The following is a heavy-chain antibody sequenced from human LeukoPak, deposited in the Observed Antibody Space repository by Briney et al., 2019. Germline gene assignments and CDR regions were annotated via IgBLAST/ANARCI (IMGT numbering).Heavy chain of an antibody. CDR2: ITGSGGST. D-gene: IGHD2-8*01. CDR3: ARDSPAILGYCTNGVCPDY. J-gene: IGHJ4*02. V-gene: IGHV3-23*01. Sequence: GGSLRLSCAASGFTFSSYAMSWVRQAPGQGLEWVSAITGSGGSTYYADSVKGRFTISRDNSKNTLYLQMNSLRAEDTAVYYCARDSPAILGYCTNGVCPDYWGQGTLVTVSS. CDR1: GFTFSSYA.